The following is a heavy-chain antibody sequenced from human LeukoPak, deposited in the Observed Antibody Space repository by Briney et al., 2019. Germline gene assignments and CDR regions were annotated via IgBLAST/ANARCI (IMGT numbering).Heavy chain of an antibody. Sequence: GGSLRLSCAASGLTFSSYFMSWVRQAPGKGLEWVSSISGIGGKTYYTDSVKGRFTISRDNSKNTLYLQMNSLRAEDTAVYYCAKVSYGGTPTTWGQGTLVTVSS. CDR1: GLTFSSYF. J-gene: IGHJ5*02. CDR2: ISGIGGKT. D-gene: IGHD4-23*01. CDR3: AKVSYGGTPTT. V-gene: IGHV3-23*01.